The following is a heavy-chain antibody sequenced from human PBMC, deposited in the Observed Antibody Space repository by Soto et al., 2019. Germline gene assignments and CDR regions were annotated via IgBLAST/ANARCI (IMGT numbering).Heavy chain of an antibody. D-gene: IGHD4-17*01. Sequence: GGSLRLSCAASGFTFSIYGMNWVRQAPGKGLEWVSGISAGGGTTNYADSVKGRFTISRDNSKSILYLQMNSLRVEDTAVYYCARDGSTTVITRPFQWGQGTLVTVSS. CDR2: ISAGGGTT. V-gene: IGHV3-23*01. CDR1: GFTFSIYG. J-gene: IGHJ4*02. CDR3: ARDGSTTVITRPFQ.